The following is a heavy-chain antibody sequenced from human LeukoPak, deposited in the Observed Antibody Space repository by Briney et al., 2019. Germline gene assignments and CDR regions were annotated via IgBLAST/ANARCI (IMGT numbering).Heavy chain of an antibody. Sequence: SETLSLTCAVYGGSFSNYYWSWIRQPAGKGLEWIGRIYTSGSTNYNPSLKSRVTISVDTSKNQFSLKLSSVTAADTAVYYCARAGYCSSTSCQKFRDYWGQGTLVTVSS. CDR1: GGSFSNYY. D-gene: IGHD2-2*01. J-gene: IGHJ4*02. CDR3: ARAGYCSSTSCQKFRDY. V-gene: IGHV4-59*10. CDR2: IYTSGST.